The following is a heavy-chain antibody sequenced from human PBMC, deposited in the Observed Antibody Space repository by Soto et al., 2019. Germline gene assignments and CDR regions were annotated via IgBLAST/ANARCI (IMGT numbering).Heavy chain of an antibody. D-gene: IGHD3-3*01. Sequence: SETLSLTCTVSGGSISSGDYYWSWIRQPPGKGLEWIGYIHYSGSTNYNPSLKSRVTISADTSKNQFSLKLSSVTAADTAVYYCARGHYDFWSGYFATIDYWGQGTLVTVSS. CDR2: IHYSGST. CDR3: ARGHYDFWSGYFATIDY. CDR1: GGSISSGDYY. J-gene: IGHJ4*02. V-gene: IGHV4-61*08.